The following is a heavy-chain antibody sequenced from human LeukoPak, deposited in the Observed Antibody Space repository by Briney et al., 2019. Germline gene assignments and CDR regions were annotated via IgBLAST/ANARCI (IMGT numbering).Heavy chain of an antibody. CDR3: ARDGSQYSGARITNSRTFDY. V-gene: IGHV1-46*01. CDR2: INPSGGST. CDR1: GYTFTSYY. D-gene: IGHD2-8*01. Sequence: GAPVKVSCKASGYTFTSYYMHWVRQAPGQGLEWMGIINPSGGSTSYAQKFQGRVTMTRDTSTSTVYMELSSLRSEDTAVYYCARDGSQYSGARITNSRTFDYWGQGTLVTVSS. J-gene: IGHJ4*02.